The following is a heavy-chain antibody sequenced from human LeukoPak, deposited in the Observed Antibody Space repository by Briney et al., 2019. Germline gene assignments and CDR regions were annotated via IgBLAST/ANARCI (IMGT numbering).Heavy chain of an antibody. Sequence: PGGSLRLSCAASGFTFSSYDMNWVRQAPGKGLEWVSYISSSGSTIYYADSVKGRFTISRDNAKNSLYLQMNSLRAGDTAVYYCARYRYYYDSSGYYYYYMDGWGKGTTVTISS. CDR1: GFTFSSYD. CDR3: ARYRYYYDSSGYYYYYMDG. CDR2: ISSSGSTI. D-gene: IGHD3-22*01. V-gene: IGHV3-48*03. J-gene: IGHJ6*03.